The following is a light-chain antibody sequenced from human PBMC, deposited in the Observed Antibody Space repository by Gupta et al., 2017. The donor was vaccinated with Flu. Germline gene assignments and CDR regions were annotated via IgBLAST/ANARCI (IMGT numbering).Light chain of an antibody. V-gene: IGLV3-21*02. Sequence: YVLTQAPSISAAPGHTAPLTGGGDKIGGKGVHWYQQKPGQPPTRVVRDDVDRPSGIPERFSGSNSGNMATLTINRVEAGDEADDYCHVWDFSSQQEVFGGGTKLTVL. CDR3: HVWDFSSQQEV. CDR2: DDV. CDR1: KIGGKG. J-gene: IGLJ3*02.